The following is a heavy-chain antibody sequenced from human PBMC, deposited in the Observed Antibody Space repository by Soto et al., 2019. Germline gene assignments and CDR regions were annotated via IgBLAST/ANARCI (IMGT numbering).Heavy chain of an antibody. CDR2: IWYDGSNK. V-gene: IGHV3-33*01. J-gene: IGHJ4*02. CDR1: GFTFSSYG. Sequence: GGSLRLSCAASGFTFSSYGMHWVRQAPGKGLEWVAVIWYDGSNKYYADSVKGRFTISRDNSKNTLYLQMNSLRAEDTAVYYCARDGSYEGSWTRLDYWGQGTLVTVSS. D-gene: IGHD6-13*01. CDR3: ARDGSYEGSWTRLDY.